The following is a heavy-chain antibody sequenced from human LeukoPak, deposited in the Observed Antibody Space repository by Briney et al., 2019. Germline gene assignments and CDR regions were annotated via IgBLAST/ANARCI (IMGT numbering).Heavy chain of an antibody. CDR2: IYTSGST. V-gene: IGHV4-4*09. J-gene: IGHJ4*02. D-gene: IGHD4-17*01. CDR3: ARLALREEFDY. Sequence: SETLSLTCTVSGGSISSYYWSWIRQPPGKGLEWIGYIYTSGSTNYTPSLKSRVTISVDTSKNQFSLKLSSVTAADTAVYYCARLALREEFDYWGQGTLVTVSS. CDR1: GGSISSYY.